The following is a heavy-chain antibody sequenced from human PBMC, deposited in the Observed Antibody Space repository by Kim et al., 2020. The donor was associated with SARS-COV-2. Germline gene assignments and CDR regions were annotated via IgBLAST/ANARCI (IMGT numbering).Heavy chain of an antibody. J-gene: IGHJ4*02. CDR3: AAATTVVIDFDY. V-gene: IGHV1-58*01. Sequence: SVKVSCKASGFTFTSSAVQWVRQARGQRLEWKGWIVVGSGNTNYAQKFQERVTITRDMSTSTAYMELSSLRSEDTAVYYCAAATTVVIDFDYWGQGTLVTVSS. CDR2: IVVGSGNT. CDR1: GFTFTSSA. D-gene: IGHD4-17*01.